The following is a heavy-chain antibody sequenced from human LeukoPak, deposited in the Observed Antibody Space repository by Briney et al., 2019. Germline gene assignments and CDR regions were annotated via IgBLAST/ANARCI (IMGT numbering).Heavy chain of an antibody. V-gene: IGHV4-59*01. CDR2: IYYSGST. CDR3: PREWRNDFWSGYSVGYFDY. Sequence: SETLSLTCTVSGGSISSYYWSWIRQPPGKGLEWIGYIYYSGSTNYNPSLKSRVTISVDTSKNQFSLKLSSVTAADTAVYYCPREWRNDFWSGYSVGYFDYWGQGTLVTASS. CDR1: GGSISSYY. D-gene: IGHD3-3*01. J-gene: IGHJ4*02.